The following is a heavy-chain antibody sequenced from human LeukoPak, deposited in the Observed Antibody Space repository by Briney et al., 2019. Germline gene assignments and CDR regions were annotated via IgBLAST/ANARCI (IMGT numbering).Heavy chain of an antibody. D-gene: IGHD3-22*01. CDR2: ISRDGRNK. J-gene: IGHJ4*02. Sequence: GGSLRLSCAAAGFTFSAFNIHWVRQAPGKGLEGVAVISRDGRNKYFADSVKCRFTISRDNSKNTLYLQMNSLRAEDTAVYYCAKYLSGSFDYWGQGTLVTVSS. CDR3: AKYLSGSFDY. V-gene: IGHV3-30*18. CDR1: GFTFSAFN.